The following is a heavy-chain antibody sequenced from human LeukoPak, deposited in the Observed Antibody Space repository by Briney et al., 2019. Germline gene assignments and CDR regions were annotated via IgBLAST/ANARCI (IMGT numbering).Heavy chain of an antibody. J-gene: IGHJ5*02. V-gene: IGHV3-9*01. Sequence: GGSLRLSCAASGFTFDDYAMHWVRQAPGKGLEWVSGISWNSGSTGYADSVKGRFTISRDNAKNSLYLQMNSLRAEDTALYYCAKGDVYDSPTRFDPWGQGTLVTVSS. CDR1: GFTFDDYA. CDR2: ISWNSGST. CDR3: AKGDVYDSPTRFDP. D-gene: IGHD3-22*01.